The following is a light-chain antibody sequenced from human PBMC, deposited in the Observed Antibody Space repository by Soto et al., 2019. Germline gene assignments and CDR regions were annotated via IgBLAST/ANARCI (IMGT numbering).Light chain of an antibody. CDR1: TSDVGNYNY. Sequence: QSVLTQPASVSGSPGQSITISCTGTTSDVGNYNYVSWYQQHPGKAPKLVISEVSNRPSGISNRFSGSKSGNTASLTISGLQAEDEADYYCSSYAGTGIVAFGGGTKLTVL. CDR2: EVS. V-gene: IGLV2-14*01. CDR3: SSYAGTGIVA. J-gene: IGLJ2*01.